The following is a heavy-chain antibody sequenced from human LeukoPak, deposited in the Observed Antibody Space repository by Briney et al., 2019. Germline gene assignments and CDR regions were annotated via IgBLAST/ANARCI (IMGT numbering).Heavy chain of an antibody. CDR3: AKCISGSYPNKPYDY. D-gene: IGHD1-26*01. CDR2: ISASGGST. J-gene: IGHJ4*02. V-gene: IGHV3-23*01. Sequence: GGSLRLSCAASGFTFSSYSMNWVRQAPGKGLEWVSGISASGGSTYYADSVKGRFTISRDNSQNTLYLQMNSLRAEDTAVYYCAKCISGSYPNKPYDYWGQGALVTVSS. CDR1: GFTFSSYS.